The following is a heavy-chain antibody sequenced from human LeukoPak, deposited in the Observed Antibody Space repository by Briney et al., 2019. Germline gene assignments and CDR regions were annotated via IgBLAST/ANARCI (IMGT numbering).Heavy chain of an antibody. D-gene: IGHD2-2*01. CDR2: IYHSGST. V-gene: IGHV4-4*02. J-gene: IGHJ6*02. CDR1: GGSISSSNW. CDR3: ARDIVVVPAANYYYYGMDV. Sequence: SETLSLTCAVSGGSISSSNWWWWGRPPPGKGLEWIGDIYHSGSTNYNPSLKSRVTISVDKSKNQFSLKLSSVTAADTAVYYCARDIVVVPAANYYYYGMDVWGQGTTVTVSS.